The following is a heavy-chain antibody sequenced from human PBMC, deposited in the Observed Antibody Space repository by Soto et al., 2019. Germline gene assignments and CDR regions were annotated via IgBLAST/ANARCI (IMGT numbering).Heavy chain of an antibody. CDR2: IIPIFGTT. D-gene: IGHD5-18*01. Sequence: GASVKVSCKASGGSFTYTLSWVRQAPGQGLEWMGGIIPIFGTTNYAQKFQGRVTITADESTKTAYMELSTLRSEDTDVYYCARLHSHATYGMDLWGQGTTVTLSS. J-gene: IGHJ6*02. V-gene: IGHV1-69*13. CDR3: ARLHSHATYGMDL. CDR1: GGSFTYT.